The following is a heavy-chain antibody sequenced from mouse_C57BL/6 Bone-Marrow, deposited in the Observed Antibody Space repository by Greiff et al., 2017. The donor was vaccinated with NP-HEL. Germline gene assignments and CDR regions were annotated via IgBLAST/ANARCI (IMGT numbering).Heavy chain of an antibody. CDR2: IDPSDSYT. CDR3: ARECTLVATRGAMDY. V-gene: IGHV1-69*01. D-gene: IGHD1-1*01. CDR1: GYTFTRYW. J-gene: IGHJ4*01. Sequence: QVQLQQPGAELVMPGASVKLSCKASGYTFTRYWMHWVKQRPGQGLEWIGEIDPSDSYTNYNQKFKGKSTLSVDKSSSTAYMQLSSLTSEDSAVYYCARECTLVATRGAMDYWGQGTSVTVSS.